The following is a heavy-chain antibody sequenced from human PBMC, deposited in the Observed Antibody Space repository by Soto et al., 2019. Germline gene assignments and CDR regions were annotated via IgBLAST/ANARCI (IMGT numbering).Heavy chain of an antibody. J-gene: IGHJ6*02. Sequence: SVKVSCKASGGTFSSYAISWVRQAPGQGLEWMGGIIPIFGTANYAQKFQGRVTITADESTSTAYMELSSLRSEDTAVYYCARDHGFYYDSSGYHPPGGMDGWGPGTTVTVSS. V-gene: IGHV1-69*13. CDR1: GGTFSSYA. CDR3: ARDHGFYYDSSGYHPPGGMDG. D-gene: IGHD3-22*01. CDR2: IIPIFGTA.